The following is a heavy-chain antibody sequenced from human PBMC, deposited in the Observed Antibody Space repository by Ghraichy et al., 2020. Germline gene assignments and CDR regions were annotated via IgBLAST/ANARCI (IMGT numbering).Heavy chain of an antibody. Sequence: SETLSLTCTVSGDSISSSDYYWAWIRQPPGKGLECIGNLSSSGGTYYKPSLKSRLTMSIDTSKNQFSLRLTSVTAADTAIYYCVRLLLHPLGGSWLDPWGQGTLVTVSS. V-gene: IGHV4-39*07. CDR3: VRLLLHPLGGSWLDP. J-gene: IGHJ5*02. D-gene: IGHD7-27*01. CDR1: GDSISSSDYY. CDR2: LSSSGGT.